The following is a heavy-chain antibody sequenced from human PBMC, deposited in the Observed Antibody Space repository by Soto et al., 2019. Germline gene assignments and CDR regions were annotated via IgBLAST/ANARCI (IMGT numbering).Heavy chain of an antibody. J-gene: IGHJ4*02. CDR3: AREAYDFWSGYYTYFDY. D-gene: IGHD3-3*01. V-gene: IGHV3-33*01. CDR2: IWYDGSNK. CDR1: GFTFSSYG. Sequence: GGSLRLSCAASGFTFSSYGMHWVRQAPGKGLEWVAVIWYDGSNKYYADSVKGRFTISRDNSKNTLYLQMNSLRAEDTAVYYCAREAYDFWSGYYTYFDYWGQGTLVTVSS.